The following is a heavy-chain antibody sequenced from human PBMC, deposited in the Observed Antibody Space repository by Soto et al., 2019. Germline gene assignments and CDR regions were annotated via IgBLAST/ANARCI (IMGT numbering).Heavy chain of an antibody. V-gene: IGHV3-23*01. J-gene: IGHJ6*02. D-gene: IGHD5-18*01. Sequence: GSLRLSCAASGFTFSNFAMNWVRQAPGKGLEWVSGIIGSGDTTYYADSVKGRFTISRDKSKTTLYLQMNSLRAEDTAIYYCAKHGGYSFGPGDYYGMDIWGQGTTVTXSS. CDR2: IIGSGDTT. CDR3: AKHGGYSFGPGDYYGMDI. CDR1: GFTFSNFA.